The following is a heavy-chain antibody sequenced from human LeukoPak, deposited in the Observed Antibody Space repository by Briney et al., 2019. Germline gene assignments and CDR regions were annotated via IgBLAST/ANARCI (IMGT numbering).Heavy chain of an antibody. CDR3: AKNEEGYYFDY. CDR1: GFTFSSYA. J-gene: IGHJ4*02. D-gene: IGHD1-1*01. Sequence: GGSLRLSCAASGFTFSSYAMSWDRQAPGKGLEWVSAISISGGSTYYADSVKGRFTISRDNSKNTLYLQMNSLRAEDTAVYYCAKNEEGYYFDYWGQGTLVTVSS. V-gene: IGHV3-23*01. CDR2: ISISGGST.